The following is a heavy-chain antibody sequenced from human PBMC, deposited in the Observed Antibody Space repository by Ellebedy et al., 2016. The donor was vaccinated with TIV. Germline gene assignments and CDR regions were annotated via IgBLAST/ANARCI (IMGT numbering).Heavy chain of an antibody. Sequence: MPSETLSLTCTVPGVSMSSGDYYWGWIRQPPGKGLEWIGSVYYSGNPYYNPSFKSRVTLSADTSKNQFSLNLRIVTAADTAVYYCARIDSWQPIDDWGQGILVTISS. CDR1: GVSMSSGDYY. CDR3: ARIDSWQPIDD. J-gene: IGHJ4*02. D-gene: IGHD3-9*01. CDR2: VYYSGNP. V-gene: IGHV4-39*01.